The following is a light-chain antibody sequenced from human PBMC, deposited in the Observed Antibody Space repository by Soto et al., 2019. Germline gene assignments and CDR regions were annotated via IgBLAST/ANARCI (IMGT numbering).Light chain of an antibody. CDR3: TSYATGNTFP. V-gene: IGLV2-8*01. J-gene: IGLJ2*01. CDR2: EVD. Sequence: QSALTQPPSASGSLGQSVTISCTGTSRDLGGYNWVSWYQHHPGKVPKLLIYEVDKRPSGVPDRFSGSKSGNTASLTVSGLQAEDEADYYRTSYATGNTFPFGGGTKLTVL. CDR1: SRDLGGYNW.